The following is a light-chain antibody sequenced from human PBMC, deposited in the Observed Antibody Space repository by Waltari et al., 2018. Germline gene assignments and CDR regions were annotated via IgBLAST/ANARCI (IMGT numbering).Light chain of an antibody. J-gene: IGKJ4*01. CDR1: QSISSY. CDR3: QQSYSTLALT. Sequence: DIQMTQYPSSLSASVGDRVTIPCLASQSISSYLNWYQQKPGKAPKLLIYAASSLQSGVPSRFSGSGSGTDFTLTISSLQPEDFATYYCQQSYSTLALTFGGGTKVEIK. V-gene: IGKV1-39*01. CDR2: AAS.